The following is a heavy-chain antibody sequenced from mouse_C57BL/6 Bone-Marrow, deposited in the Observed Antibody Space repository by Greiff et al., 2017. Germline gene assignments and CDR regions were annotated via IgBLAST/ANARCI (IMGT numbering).Heavy chain of an antibody. CDR2: ISNGGGST. J-gene: IGHJ4*01. Sequence: DVKLVESVGGLVQPGGSLKLSCAASGFTFSDYYMYWVRQTPEKRLEWVAYISNGGGSTYYPDTVQGRFTISRDNAKNTLYLQMSRLKSEDTAMYYCASAYYAMDYWGQGTSVTVSS. CDR3: ASAYYAMDY. V-gene: IGHV5-12*01. CDR1: GFTFSDYY.